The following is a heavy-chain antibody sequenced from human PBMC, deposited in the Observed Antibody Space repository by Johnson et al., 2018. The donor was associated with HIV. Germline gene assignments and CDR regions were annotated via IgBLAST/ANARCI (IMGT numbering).Heavy chain of an antibody. V-gene: IGHV3-9*01. CDR3: AKDIGYSSGLGNTAFDM. CDR2: INWNSGSM. D-gene: IGHD6-19*01. CDR1: GFTFHDYA. J-gene: IGHJ3*02. Sequence: EVQLVESGGGLVQPGRSLTLSCAASGFTFHDYAMHWVRQAPGKGLEWVSGINWNSGSMDYADSVKGRFTISRDNAKSSLFLQMSGLRAGDTALYYCAKDIGYSSGLGNTAFDMWGLGTMVTVSS.